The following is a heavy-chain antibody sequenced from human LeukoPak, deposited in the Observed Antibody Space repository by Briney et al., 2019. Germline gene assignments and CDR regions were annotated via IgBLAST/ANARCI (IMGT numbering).Heavy chain of an antibody. CDR2: VTAFNENT. D-gene: IGHD5-24*01. Sequence: ASVKVSCKASGYSFTSHYMHWLRQAPGQGLEWVGWVTAFNENTHYSRKVQGRVTMTRDTSTSTAYMELRSLRSDDTAVYYCARNTYGYKFSMDVWGKGTSVTVSS. CDR1: GYSFTSHY. J-gene: IGHJ6*03. V-gene: IGHV1-18*04. CDR3: ARNTYGYKFSMDV.